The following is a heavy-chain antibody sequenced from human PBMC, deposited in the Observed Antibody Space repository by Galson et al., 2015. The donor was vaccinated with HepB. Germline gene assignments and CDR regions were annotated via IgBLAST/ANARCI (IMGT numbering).Heavy chain of an antibody. V-gene: IGHV3-64D*06. CDR1: GFTFSSYA. D-gene: IGHD5-24*01. CDR2: ISSNGGST. CDR3: VKANIEMATKRYWYFDL. Sequence: SLRLSCAASGFTFSSYAMHWVRQAPGKGLEYVSAISSNGGSTYYADSVKGRFTISRDNSKNTLYLQMSSLRAEDTAVYYCVKANIEMATKRYWYFDLWGRGTLVTVSS. J-gene: IGHJ2*01.